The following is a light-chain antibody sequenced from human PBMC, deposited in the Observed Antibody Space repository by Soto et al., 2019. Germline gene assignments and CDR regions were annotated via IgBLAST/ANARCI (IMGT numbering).Light chain of an antibody. V-gene: IGLV2-14*01. CDR2: EVN. Sequence: QSALTQPASVSGSPGQSITISCTGTSSDVGGYNYVSWYQQHPGKAPKLMIYEVNYRPSGVSNRFSGSKSGNTASLTISGLQAEDEADYYCSSYTSSSLYVFGTGTKLTVL. J-gene: IGLJ1*01. CDR3: SSYTSSSLYV. CDR1: SSDVGGYNY.